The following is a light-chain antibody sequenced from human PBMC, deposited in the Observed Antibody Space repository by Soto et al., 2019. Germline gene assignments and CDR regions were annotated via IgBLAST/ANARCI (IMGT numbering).Light chain of an antibody. V-gene: IGKV1-27*01. CDR3: QKYNGPAHT. CDR1: QGISNY. CDR2: AAS. J-gene: IGKJ4*01. Sequence: DVQMTQSPSSLSASVGDRVTITCRASQGISNYLAWYQQKPGKVPKLLIHAASTLQSGVPSRFSGSGSGTDFTLTISSLRPEDVATYYCQKYNGPAHTFGGGTKVEIK.